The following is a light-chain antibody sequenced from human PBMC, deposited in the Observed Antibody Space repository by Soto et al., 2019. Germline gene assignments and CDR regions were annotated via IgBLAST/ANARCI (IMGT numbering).Light chain of an antibody. CDR3: QQYDNLPLT. V-gene: IGKV1-33*01. CDR2: DAS. CDR1: QDISDY. Sequence: DIQMTQSPSSLSASVGDRVTITCQASQDISDYVKWYQQKPGKPPKVLIYDASNVEAGVPSRFSGSGSGTDFTSTINSMQPEDIATYYCQQYDNLPLTFGGGTKVEFK. J-gene: IGKJ4*01.